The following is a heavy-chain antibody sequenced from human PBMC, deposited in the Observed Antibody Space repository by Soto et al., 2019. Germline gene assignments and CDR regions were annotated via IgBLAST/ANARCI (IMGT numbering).Heavy chain of an antibody. D-gene: IGHD6-25*01. CDR1: GFTFSSYD. Sequence: EVQLVESGGGLVQPGGSLRLSCAASGFTFSSYDMHCVRQATGKGLEWVSAIGTAGDPYYPGSVKGRFTISRENAKNSLYLQMNSLRAGDTAVYYCASSGSTARGFDYWGQGTLVTVSS. V-gene: IGHV3-13*05. CDR3: ASSGSTARGFDY. J-gene: IGHJ4*02. CDR2: IGTAGDP.